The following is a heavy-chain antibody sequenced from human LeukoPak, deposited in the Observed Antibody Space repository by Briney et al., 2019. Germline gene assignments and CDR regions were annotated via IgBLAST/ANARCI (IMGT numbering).Heavy chain of an antibody. CDR2: IWYDGSKK. J-gene: IGHJ4*02. CDR3: AKGSSRGGMGAVDY. Sequence: GGSLRLSCAASGFTYSSFGMHWVRQAPGKGLEWEAVIWYDGSKKYYADSVKGRFTISRDNSKNTLYLQVNSLRAEDTAVYYCAKGSSRGGMGAVDYWGQGTLVSVSA. V-gene: IGHV3-33*06. D-gene: IGHD6-19*01. CDR1: GFTYSSFG.